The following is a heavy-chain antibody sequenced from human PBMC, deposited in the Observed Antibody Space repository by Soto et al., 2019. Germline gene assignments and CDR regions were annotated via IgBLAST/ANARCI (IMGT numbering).Heavy chain of an antibody. J-gene: IGHJ3*01. D-gene: IGHD1-1*01. CDR3: AKGRTRPLQLGSFGDNAFDV. CDR1: EFTFEDYA. Sequence: EVQLVESGGGLVQPGRSLRLSCAASEFTFEDYAMHWVRQAPGKGLEWVSGISWNRGTLVYADSVKGRFTISRDNAKNSLFLQMNSLRAEDTALYFCAKGRTRPLQLGSFGDNAFDVWGQGTMVTVSS. CDR2: ISWNRGTL. V-gene: IGHV3-9*01.